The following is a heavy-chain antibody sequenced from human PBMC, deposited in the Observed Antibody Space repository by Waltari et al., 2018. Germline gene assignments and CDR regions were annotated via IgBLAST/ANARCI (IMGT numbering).Heavy chain of an antibody. V-gene: IGHV4-31*03. J-gene: IGHJ5*02. CDR1: GGSISSGGNY. Sequence: QVQLQESGPGLVKPTQTLSLTCTVSGGSISSGGNYWSWTRQLPGKGLEWIGYIYYSGSTYYNPSLKSRVTISVDTSKNQFSLKLSSVTAADTAVYYCARGAAAVGNWFDPWGQGTLVTVSS. CDR2: IYYSGST. D-gene: IGHD6-13*01. CDR3: ARGAAAVGNWFDP.